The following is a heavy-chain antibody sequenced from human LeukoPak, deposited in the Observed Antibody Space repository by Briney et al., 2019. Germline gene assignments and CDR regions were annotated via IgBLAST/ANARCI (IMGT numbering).Heavy chain of an antibody. D-gene: IGHD6-13*01. Sequence: SETLSLTCTVSGYSISSGYYWGWIRQPPGKGLEWIGYIYYSGSTYYNPSLKSRVTISVDTSKNQFSLKLSSVTAADTAVYYCARAPAAAGLDYWGQGTLVTVSS. V-gene: IGHV4-30-4*08. CDR2: IYYSGST. CDR3: ARAPAAAGLDY. CDR1: GYSISSGYY. J-gene: IGHJ4*02.